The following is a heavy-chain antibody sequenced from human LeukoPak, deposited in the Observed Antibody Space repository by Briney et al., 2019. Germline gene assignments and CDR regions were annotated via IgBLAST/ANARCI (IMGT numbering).Heavy chain of an antibody. Sequence: GGSLRLSCAASGFTFSRFRMSWVRQPPGKGLEWVANINQDGSEIYYVDSVKGRFTVSTDNAKNSLYLQMTSLRAEDTAVYYCAKDLGVVPALNAFDIWGQGTMVTVSS. V-gene: IGHV3-7*03. CDR2: INQDGSEI. CDR1: GFTFSRFR. CDR3: AKDLGVVPALNAFDI. J-gene: IGHJ3*02. D-gene: IGHD2-2*01.